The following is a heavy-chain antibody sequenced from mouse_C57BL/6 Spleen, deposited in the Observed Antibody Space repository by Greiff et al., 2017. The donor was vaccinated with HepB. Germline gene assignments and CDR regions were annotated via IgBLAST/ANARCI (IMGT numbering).Heavy chain of an antibody. J-gene: IGHJ4*01. V-gene: IGHV5-9-1*02. CDR1: GFTFSSYA. CDR2: ISSGGDYI. Sequence: DVHLVESGEGLVKPGGSLKLSCAASGFTFSSYAMSWVRQTPEKRLEWVAYISSGGDYIYYADTVKGRFTISRDNARNTLYLQMSSLKSEDTAMYYCTRGDGYYDAMDYWGQGTSVTVSS. D-gene: IGHD2-3*01. CDR3: TRGDGYYDAMDY.